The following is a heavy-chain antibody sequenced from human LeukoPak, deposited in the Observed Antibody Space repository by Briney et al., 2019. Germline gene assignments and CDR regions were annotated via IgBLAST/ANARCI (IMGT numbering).Heavy chain of an antibody. V-gene: IGHV3-21*01. CDR2: ISSSSSYI. J-gene: IGHJ4*02. CDR1: GFTFSSYS. D-gene: IGHD4-23*01. CDR3: ARDPTSKRGNSWVVRFDY. Sequence: GSLRLSCAASGFTFSSYSLNWVRQAPGKGLEWVSSISSSSSYIYYAESVKGRFTISRDNAKNSLYLQMNSLRAEDTAVYYCARDPTSKRGNSWVVRFDYWGQGTLVTVSS.